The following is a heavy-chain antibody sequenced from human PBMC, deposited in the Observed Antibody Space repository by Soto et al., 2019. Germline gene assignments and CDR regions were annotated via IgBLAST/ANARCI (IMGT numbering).Heavy chain of an antibody. Sequence: QVQLQESGPGLVKPSGTLSLTCAVSNGSITSGNWWSWVRQPPGKGLEWIGDIYQTGSTNYNPSRRSRVIISVEKSKDNFALSLSSVTAADTAVYFCARVWGALAPIAGWFGPWGRGSLVTVSS. D-gene: IGHD3-16*01. CDR3: ARVWGALAPIAGWFGP. V-gene: IGHV4-4*02. J-gene: IGHJ5*02. CDR2: IYQTGST. CDR1: NGSITSGNW.